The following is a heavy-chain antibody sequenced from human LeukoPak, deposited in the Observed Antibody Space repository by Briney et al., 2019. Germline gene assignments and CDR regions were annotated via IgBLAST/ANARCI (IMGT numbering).Heavy chain of an antibody. CDR2: IVVGSGNT. V-gene: IGHV1-58*02. CDR3: ARDRRKYQLPYDY. D-gene: IGHD2-2*01. CDR1: GFTFTSSA. Sequence: GTSVKVSCKASGFTFTSSAMQWVRQTRGQGLEWIGWIVVGSGNTNYAQKFQERVTITRDMSTRTAYMELSSLRSADTAVYYCARDRRKYQLPYDYWGQGTLVTVSS. J-gene: IGHJ4*02.